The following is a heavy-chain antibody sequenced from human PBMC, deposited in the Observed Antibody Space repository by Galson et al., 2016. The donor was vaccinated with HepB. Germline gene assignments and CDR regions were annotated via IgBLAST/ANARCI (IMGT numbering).Heavy chain of an antibody. J-gene: IGHJ3*02. Sequence: LVKPTQTLTLTCSFSGFSLSTRGMGVGWIRQPPGKALEWLALIYWDDDKRYSPSLKSRLTITKDTSKNQGVLTMTNMDPVDTATYYCAHGRVAAAGPGAFDIWGQGTMVTVAS. CDR1: GFSLSTRGMG. CDR2: IYWDDDK. V-gene: IGHV2-5*02. D-gene: IGHD6-13*01. CDR3: AHGRVAAAGPGAFDI.